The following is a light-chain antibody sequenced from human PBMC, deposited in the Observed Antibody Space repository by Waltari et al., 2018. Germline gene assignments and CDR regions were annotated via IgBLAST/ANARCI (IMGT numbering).Light chain of an antibody. J-gene: IGLJ3*02. Sequence: SYVLTQPPSVSVAPGKTARLTCGGNNIGSKSVPWYQQKPGPAPVVVMYDDSDRPSGIPERFSGSNSGNTATLTISRVEAGDEADYYCQVWDSSSDHWVFGGGTKLTVL. CDR1: NIGSKS. CDR2: DDS. CDR3: QVWDSSSDHWV. V-gene: IGLV3-21*03.